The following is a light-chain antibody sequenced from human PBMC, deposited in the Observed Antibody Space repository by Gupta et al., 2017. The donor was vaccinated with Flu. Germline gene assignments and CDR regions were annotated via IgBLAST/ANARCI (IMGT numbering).Light chain of an antibody. V-gene: IGLV3-21*02. Sequence: SYVLTPPPSVSVAPGQTARITCGGNNIGSKSVNWYQQKSGRAPALVVYDDSDRPSGIPERCSGSNSGNTATLTISGVDAGEEADYYCQVWQNSGYNLYVFGSGTKVTVL. J-gene: IGLJ1*01. CDR2: DDS. CDR3: QVWQNSGYNLYV. CDR1: NIGSKS.